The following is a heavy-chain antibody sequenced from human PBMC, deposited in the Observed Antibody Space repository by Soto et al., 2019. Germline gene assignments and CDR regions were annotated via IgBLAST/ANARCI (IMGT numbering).Heavy chain of an antibody. V-gene: IGHV3-48*02. CDR3: VRDRGYTGYDLEY. J-gene: IGHJ4*02. CDR1: GFPFRTYA. CDR2: INHNSETI. Sequence: EVQLVESGGGLIQPGGSLRVSCAASGFPFRTYAMNWVRQAPGKGLEWVSYINHNSETIYYADSVKGRFSISRDNAKNSLYLQMNRLRDEDTAVYYCVRDRGYTGYDLEYWGQGTLVTVSS. D-gene: IGHD5-12*01.